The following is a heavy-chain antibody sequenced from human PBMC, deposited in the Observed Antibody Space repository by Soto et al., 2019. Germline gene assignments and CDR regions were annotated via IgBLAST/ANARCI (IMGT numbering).Heavy chain of an antibody. V-gene: IGHV3-23*01. Sequence: GGSLRLSCAASGFTFSSYAMSWVRQAPGKGLEWVSAISGSGGSTYYADSVKGRFTISRDNSKNTLYLQMNSLRAEDTAVYYCASDGATRGYSGYDWGLGMERDVWGQGTTVTVSS. J-gene: IGHJ6*02. D-gene: IGHD5-12*01. CDR2: ISGSGGST. CDR1: GFTFSSYA. CDR3: ASDGATRGYSGYDWGLGMERDV.